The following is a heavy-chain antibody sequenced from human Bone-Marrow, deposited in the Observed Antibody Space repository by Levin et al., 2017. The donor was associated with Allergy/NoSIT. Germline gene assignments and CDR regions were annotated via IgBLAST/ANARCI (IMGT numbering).Heavy chain of an antibody. Sequence: GGSLRLSCAASGFTFSRFSMSWVRQAPGKGLEWVSGISGSAGSTYYAHSVKGRSTISRDNSKHTLSLQMNSLRAEDTAIYYCAKSKFSGALLVFDYWGPGALVAVSS. J-gene: IGHJ4*02. V-gene: IGHV3-23*01. CDR1: GFTFSRFS. D-gene: IGHD2-15*01. CDR2: ISGSAGST. CDR3: AKSKFSGALLVFDY.